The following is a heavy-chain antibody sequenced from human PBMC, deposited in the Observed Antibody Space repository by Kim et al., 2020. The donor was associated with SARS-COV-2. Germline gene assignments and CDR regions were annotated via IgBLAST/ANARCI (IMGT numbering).Heavy chain of an antibody. CDR1: GFTFSSYG. CDR2: ISYDGSNK. D-gene: IGHD5-12*01. CDR3: AKGEWLRAPLDY. V-gene: IGHV3-30*18. Sequence: GGSLRLSCAASGFTFSSYGMHWVRQAPGKGLEWVAVISYDGSNKYYADSVKGRFTISRDNSKNTLYLQMNSLRAEDTAVYYCAKGEWLRAPLDYWGQGTLVTVSS. J-gene: IGHJ4*02.